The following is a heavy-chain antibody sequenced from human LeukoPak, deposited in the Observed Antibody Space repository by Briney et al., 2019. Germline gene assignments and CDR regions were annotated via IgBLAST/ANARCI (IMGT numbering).Heavy chain of an antibody. D-gene: IGHD2-21*01. Sequence: SETLSLTCNVSGGSISINSYYWGWIRQPPGKGLEYIGSIYHSGSTYYNPSLKSRVTISVDTSKNQFSLKLSSVTAADTAVYYCARDMGQNCGGDCYSDAFDIWGQGTMVTVSS. CDR3: ARDMGQNCGGDCYSDAFDI. V-gene: IGHV4-39*07. CDR2: IYHSGST. CDR1: GGSISINSYY. J-gene: IGHJ3*02.